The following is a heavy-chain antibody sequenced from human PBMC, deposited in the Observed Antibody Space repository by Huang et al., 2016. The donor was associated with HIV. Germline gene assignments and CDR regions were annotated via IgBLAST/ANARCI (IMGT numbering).Heavy chain of an antibody. Sequence: QVLLVQSGAEVRKPGSSVKVSCTAFGGTFSSYAISGGRQAPGQGLEGMGGIIPIFGTANYTQKFQGRVTITVDESTNTGYMELTRLTSEDTAVYYCARTAYSYGFRQGYNWFDPWGQGTPVTVSS. D-gene: IGHD5-18*01. V-gene: IGHV1-69*13. CDR2: IIPIFGTA. CDR1: GGTFSSYA. J-gene: IGHJ5*02. CDR3: ARTAYSYGFRQGYNWFDP.